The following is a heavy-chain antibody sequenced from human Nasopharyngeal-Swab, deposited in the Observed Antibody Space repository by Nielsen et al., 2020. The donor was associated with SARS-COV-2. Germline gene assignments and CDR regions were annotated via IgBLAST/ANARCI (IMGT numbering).Heavy chain of an antibody. J-gene: IGHJ3*01. CDR2: ISSSSSYI. Sequence: GGSLRLSCAASGFNFNYYSMNWVRQAPGKGLEWISSISSSSSYISYADSVKGRFTISRDNAQNSLYLQLNSLRADDTAVYYCASNFDTSGYYYGAFDVWGQGTMVTVSS. CDR1: GFNFNYYS. D-gene: IGHD3-22*01. V-gene: IGHV3-21*01. CDR3: ASNFDTSGYYYGAFDV.